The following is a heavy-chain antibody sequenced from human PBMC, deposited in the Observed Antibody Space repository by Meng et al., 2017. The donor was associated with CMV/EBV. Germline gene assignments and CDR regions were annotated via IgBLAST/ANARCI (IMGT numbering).Heavy chain of an antibody. D-gene: IGHD6-13*01. J-gene: IGHJ6*02. Sequence: GGSLRLSCAASGFTFSSYSMNWVRQAPGKGLEWVSYISSSSSTIYYADSVKGRFTISRDNAKNSLYLQMNSLRAEDTAVYYCAKGRIAAAGTSPAYYYYYDMDVWGQGTTVTVSS. V-gene: IGHV3-48*04. CDR3: AKGRIAAAGTSPAYYYYYDMDV. CDR2: ISSSSSTI. CDR1: GFTFSSYS.